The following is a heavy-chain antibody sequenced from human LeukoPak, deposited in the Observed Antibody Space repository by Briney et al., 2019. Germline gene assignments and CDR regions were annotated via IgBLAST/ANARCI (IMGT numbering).Heavy chain of an antibody. D-gene: IGHD6-6*01. J-gene: IGHJ3*02. CDR1: GGTFSSYA. CDR3: ARDRAARPSLGDAFDI. CDR2: IIPIFGTA. V-gene: IGHV1-69*01. Sequence: SVKVSCKASGGTFSSYAISWVRQAPGQGLEWMGGIIPIFGTANYAQKFLGRVTITADESTSTAYMELSSLRSEDTAVYYCARDRAARPSLGDAFDIWGQGTMVTVSS.